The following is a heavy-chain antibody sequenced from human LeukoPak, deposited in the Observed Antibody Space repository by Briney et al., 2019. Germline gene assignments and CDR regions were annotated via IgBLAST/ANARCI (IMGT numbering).Heavy chain of an antibody. Sequence: ASVKVSCKASGYTFTSYGISWVRQAPGQGLKWMGWISAYNGNTNYAQKLQGRVTMTSDTSTSTAYMELRSLRSDDTAVYYCARFVWELPLDYWGQGTLVTVSS. J-gene: IGHJ4*02. CDR3: ARFVWELPLDY. CDR2: ISAYNGNT. CDR1: GYTFTSYG. V-gene: IGHV1-18*01. D-gene: IGHD1-26*01.